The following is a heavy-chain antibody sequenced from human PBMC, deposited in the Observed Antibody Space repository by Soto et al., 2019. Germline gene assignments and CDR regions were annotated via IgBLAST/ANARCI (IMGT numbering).Heavy chain of an antibody. CDR1: GFTFSLYT. V-gene: IGHV3-21*01. J-gene: IGHJ4*02. Sequence: EVQLVESGGGLVKPGGSLRLSCAASGFTFSLYTMNWVRQAPGKGLEWVSSISSSVSYIYYADSVKGRFTISRDNAKNSLYLQMNSLRVEDTAVYYCAGVLVGASDYGYWGQGTLVTVSS. CDR2: ISSSVSYI. CDR3: AGVLVGASDYGY. D-gene: IGHD1-26*01.